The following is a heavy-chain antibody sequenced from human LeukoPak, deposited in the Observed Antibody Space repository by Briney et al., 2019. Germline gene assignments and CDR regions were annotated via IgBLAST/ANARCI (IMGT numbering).Heavy chain of an antibody. J-gene: IGHJ4*02. CDR3: ARGFAYGDTGSFDY. CDR1: GGSISSYY. V-gene: IGHV4-59*01. Sequence: SETLSLTCTVSGGSISSYYWSWIRQPPGKGLEWIGYIYYSGSTTYNPSLKSRVTISVDTSKNQFSLKLSSVAAVDTAVYYCARGFAYGDTGSFDYWGQGTLVTVSS. CDR2: IYYSGST. D-gene: IGHD4-17*01.